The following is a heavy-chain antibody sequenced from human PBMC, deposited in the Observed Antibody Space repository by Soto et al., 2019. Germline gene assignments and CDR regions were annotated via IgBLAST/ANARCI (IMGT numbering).Heavy chain of an antibody. CDR1: GFTFNIYA. J-gene: IGHJ4*02. CDR2: ISGSGDNT. Sequence: GGSLRLSCAVSGFTFNIYAMNWVRQAPGKGLEWVSTISGSGDNTYYADPVKGRFSISRDNSKHTLYLQMNSLRAGDTAVYYCAKGPRSLDYWGQGTLVTVSS. CDR3: AKGPRSLDY. V-gene: IGHV3-23*01.